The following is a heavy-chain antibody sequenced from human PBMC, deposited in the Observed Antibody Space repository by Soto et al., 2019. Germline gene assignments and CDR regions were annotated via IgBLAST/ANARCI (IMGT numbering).Heavy chain of an antibody. CDR1: GYTFTSYA. D-gene: IGHD2-2*01. CDR3: ASSFTIPAAMGY. J-gene: IGHJ4*02. V-gene: IGHV1-3*01. CDR2: INAGNGNT. Sequence: QVQLVQSGAEVKKPGASVKVSCKASGYTFTSYAMHWVRQAPGQRLEWMGWINAGNGNTKYSQKFQGRVTITRDTSASTAYMELISLRSDDTAVYYCASSFTIPAAMGYWGQGTLVTVSS.